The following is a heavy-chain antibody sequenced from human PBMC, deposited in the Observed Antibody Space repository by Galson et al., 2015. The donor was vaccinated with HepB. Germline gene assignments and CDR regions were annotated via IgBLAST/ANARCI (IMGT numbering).Heavy chain of an antibody. CDR1: GFTFSSYA. Sequence: SLRLSCAASGFTFSSYAMHWVRQAPGKGLEWVAVISYDGSNKYYADSVKGRFTISRDNSKNTLYLQMNSLRAEDTAVYYCASVGPGPRARHHYWGQGTLVTVSS. CDR2: ISYDGSNK. V-gene: IGHV3-30-3*01. J-gene: IGHJ4*02. CDR3: ASVGPGPRARHHY.